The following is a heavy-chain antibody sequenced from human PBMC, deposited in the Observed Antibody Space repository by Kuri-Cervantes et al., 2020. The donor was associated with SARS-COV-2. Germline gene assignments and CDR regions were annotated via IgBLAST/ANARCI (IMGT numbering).Heavy chain of an antibody. D-gene: IGHD2-21*01. CDR2: ISGDASTT. V-gene: IGHV3-23*01. Sequence: GSLRLSCSASGLTFSNYAMSWVRQAPGKGLEWVSAISGDASTTYSADSVNGRFTISRDNSKSTLYLQMNSLRAEDTAIYYCAKAGQCGGANCYSFDDWGQGTLVTVSS. CDR1: GLTFSNYA. J-gene: IGHJ4*02. CDR3: AKAGQCGGANCYSFDD.